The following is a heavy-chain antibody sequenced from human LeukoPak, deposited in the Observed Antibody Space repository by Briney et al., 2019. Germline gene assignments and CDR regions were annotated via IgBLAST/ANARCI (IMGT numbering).Heavy chain of an antibody. CDR3: ARDKVAGTMDY. V-gene: IGHV1-3*01. J-gene: IGHJ4*02. CDR2: INAGNGNT. CDR1: GYTSTSYA. D-gene: IGHD6-19*01. Sequence: ASVKVSCKASGYTSTSYAMHWVRQAPGQRLEWMGWINAGNGNTKYSQKFQGRVTITRDTSASTAYMELSSLRSEDTAVYYCARDKVAGTMDYWGQGTLVTVSS.